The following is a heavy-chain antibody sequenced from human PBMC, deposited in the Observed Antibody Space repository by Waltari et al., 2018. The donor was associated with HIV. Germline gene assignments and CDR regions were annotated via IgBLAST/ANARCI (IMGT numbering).Heavy chain of an antibody. CDR1: GFTFSNHG. CDR3: TTVGGGTRDY. CDR2: LSYDGSDK. V-gene: IGHV3-33*05. J-gene: IGHJ4*02. Sequence: QVQLVESGGGVVQPGRSLRLSCAASGFTFSNHGMHWLRQAPGKGLEWVAVLSYDGSDKYYADSVRGRFTISRDNSKNTLYLQMNSLKTEDTAVYYCTTVGGGTRDYWGQGTLITVSS. D-gene: IGHD3-16*01.